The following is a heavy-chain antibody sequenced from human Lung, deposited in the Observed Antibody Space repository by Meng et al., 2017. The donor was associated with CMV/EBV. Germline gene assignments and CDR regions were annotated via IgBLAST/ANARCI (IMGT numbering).Heavy chain of an antibody. CDR2: IYYSGST. D-gene: IGHD3-10*01. Sequence: LETLSLXCTVSGGSISSSSYYWGWIRQPPGKGLEWIGSIYYSGSTYYNPSLKSRVTISVDTSKNQFSLKLSSVTAADTAVYYCAREEYYYGSGRDYWGQGTLVTVSS. V-gene: IGHV4-39*07. CDR1: GGSISSSSYY. CDR3: AREEYYYGSGRDY. J-gene: IGHJ4*02.